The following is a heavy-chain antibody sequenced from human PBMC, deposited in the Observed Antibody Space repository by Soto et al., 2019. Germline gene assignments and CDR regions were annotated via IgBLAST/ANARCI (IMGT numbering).Heavy chain of an antibody. CDR1: GGTFSRYA. CDR3: ARGYTYSPGDS. D-gene: IGHD3-16*02. V-gene: IGHV1-69*01. CDR2: IIPMIGTA. J-gene: IGHJ4*02. Sequence: QVQLVQSGAEAKKPGSSVKVSCKASGGTFSRYAISWVRQAPGQGLEWMGGIIPMIGTAHYAQKFQGRVTITADESTRTAYMELSSLRSEDTAVYYCARGYTYSPGDSWGQGTLVTVSS.